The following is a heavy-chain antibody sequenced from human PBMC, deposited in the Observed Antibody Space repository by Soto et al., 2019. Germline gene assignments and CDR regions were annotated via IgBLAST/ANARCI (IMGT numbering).Heavy chain of an antibody. D-gene: IGHD3-3*01. CDR3: ASLYYDFWSGYWYGMDV. V-gene: IGHV1-18*04. CDR2: ISAYNGNT. J-gene: IGHJ6*02. Sequence: GPVKVSCKASGYTFTSYGISWVRQAPGQGLEWMGWISAYNGNTNYAQKLQGRVTMTTDTSTSTAYMELRSLRSDDTAVYYCASLYYDFWSGYWYGMDVWGQGNTVTVSS. CDR1: GYTFTSYG.